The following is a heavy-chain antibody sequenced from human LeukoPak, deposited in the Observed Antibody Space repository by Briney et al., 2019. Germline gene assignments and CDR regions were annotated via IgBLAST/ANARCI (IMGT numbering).Heavy chain of an antibody. CDR3: ARSGSGWYRGSYYYYGMDV. J-gene: IGHJ6*02. Sequence: GASVNVSCKASGRTFSSYAVSWVRQAPGQGLEWMGRIIPILGIANYAQKFQGRVTITADKSTSTAYMELSSLRSEDTAVYYCARSGSGWYRGSYYYYGMDVWGQGTTVTVSS. CDR1: GRTFSSYA. CDR2: IIPILGIA. D-gene: IGHD6-19*01. V-gene: IGHV1-69*04.